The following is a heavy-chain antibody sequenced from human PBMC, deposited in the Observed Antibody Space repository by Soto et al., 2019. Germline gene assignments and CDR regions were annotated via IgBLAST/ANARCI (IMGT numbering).Heavy chain of an antibody. D-gene: IGHD6-13*01. J-gene: IGHJ6*03. Sequence: GGSLRLSCAASGFTFSSYWMSWVRQAPGKGLEWEANIKQDGSEKYYVDSVKGRFTISRDNAKNSLYLQMNSLRAEDTAVYYCARTRGEYSSSLYYYYMDVWGKGTTVTVSS. V-gene: IGHV3-7*01. CDR2: IKQDGSEK. CDR1: GFTFSSYW. CDR3: ARTRGEYSSSLYYYYMDV.